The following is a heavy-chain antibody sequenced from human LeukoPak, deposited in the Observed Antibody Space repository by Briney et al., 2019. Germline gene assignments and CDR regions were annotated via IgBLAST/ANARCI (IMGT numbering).Heavy chain of an antibody. CDR1: GYTFTGYY. CDR3: ARTTTVVTPVDY. J-gene: IGHJ4*02. D-gene: IGHD4-23*01. Sequence: ASVKVSCKASGYTFTGYYMHWVRQAPGQGLEWMGWINPNSGGTNYAQKLQGRVTMTTDTSTSTAYMELRSLRSDDTAVYYCARTTTVVTPVDYWGQGTLVTVSS. CDR2: INPNSGGT. V-gene: IGHV1-2*02.